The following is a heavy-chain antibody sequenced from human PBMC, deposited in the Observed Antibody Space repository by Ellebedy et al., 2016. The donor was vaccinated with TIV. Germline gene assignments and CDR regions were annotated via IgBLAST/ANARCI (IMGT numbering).Heavy chain of an antibody. Sequence: SETLSLTCTVSGGSISSYYWSWIRQPPGKGLEWIGYIYYSGSTNYNPSLKSRVTISVDTSKNQFSLKLSSVTAADTAVYYCARASLLYYYDSSGYVFDCWGQGTLVTVSS. CDR2: IYYSGST. CDR3: ARASLLYYYDSSGYVFDC. D-gene: IGHD3-22*01. CDR1: GGSISSYY. V-gene: IGHV4-59*01. J-gene: IGHJ4*02.